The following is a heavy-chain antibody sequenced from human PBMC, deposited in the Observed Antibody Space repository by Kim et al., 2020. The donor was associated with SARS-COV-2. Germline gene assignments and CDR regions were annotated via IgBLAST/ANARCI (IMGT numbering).Heavy chain of an antibody. V-gene: IGHV3-7*01. J-gene: IGHJ6*02. CDR3: ARDGRRGLLWFGETAASYYGMDV. D-gene: IGHD3-10*01. Sequence: GGSLRLSCAASGFTFSSYWMSWVRQAPGKGLEWVANIKQDGSEEYYVDSVKGRFTISRDNAKNSLYLQMNSLRAEDTAVYYCARDGRRGLLWFGETAASYYGMDVWGQGTTVTVSS. CDR1: GFTFSSYW. CDR2: IKQDGSEE.